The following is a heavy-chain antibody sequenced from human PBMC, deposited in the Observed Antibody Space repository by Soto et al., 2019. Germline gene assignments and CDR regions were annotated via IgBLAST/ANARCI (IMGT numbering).Heavy chain of an antibody. CDR3: ARVVPGAEAWFGP. J-gene: IGHJ5*02. V-gene: IGHV1-18*01. Sequence: QVQLVQSGGEGKRPGASVKVSCKTSGYTFSNYGITWVRQAPGQPLEWLGWISLYSDGANYAQKFQGRVSMTTDTSTTTAYMELMSLRSDDTAVYYCARVVPGAEAWFGPWGQGTLVTVSS. CDR2: ISLYSDGA. D-gene: IGHD2-2*01. CDR1: GYTFSNYG.